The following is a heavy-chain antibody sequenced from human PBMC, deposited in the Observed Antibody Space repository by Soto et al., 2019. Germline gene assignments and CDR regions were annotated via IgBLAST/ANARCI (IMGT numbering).Heavy chain of an antibody. CDR2: IYSGGIT. J-gene: IGHJ6*02. D-gene: IGHD5-18*01. CDR3: ARDGGYSYGYSYYYYGMDV. Sequence: EVQLVETGGGLIQPGGSLRLSCAASGFTVSSNYMSWVRQAPGKGLEWVSVIYSGGITYYADSVKGRFTISRDNSKNTLYLQMNSLRAEDTAVYYCARDGGYSYGYSYYYYGMDVWGQGTTVTVSS. CDR1: GFTVSSNY. V-gene: IGHV3-53*02.